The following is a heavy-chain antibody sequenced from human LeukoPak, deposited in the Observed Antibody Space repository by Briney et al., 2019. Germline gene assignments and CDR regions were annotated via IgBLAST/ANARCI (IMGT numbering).Heavy chain of an antibody. CDR3: ARDRSGSYVY. J-gene: IGHJ4*02. CDR2: IYYSGCT. D-gene: IGHD1-26*01. Sequence: PSETLSLTCTVSGGSISSYYWSWIRQPPGKGLEWIGYIYYSGCTNYNPSLKSRVTISVDTSKNQFSLKLSSVTAADTAVYYCARDRSGSYVYWGQGTLVTVSS. CDR1: GGSISSYY. V-gene: IGHV4-59*01.